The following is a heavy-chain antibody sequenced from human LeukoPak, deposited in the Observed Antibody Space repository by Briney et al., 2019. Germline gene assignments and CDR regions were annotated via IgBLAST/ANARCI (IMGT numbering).Heavy chain of an antibody. V-gene: IGHV1-69*05. CDR3: ARSPLGASSGLNWFDP. CDR1: GGTFSSYA. CDR2: IIPIFGTA. J-gene: IGHJ5*02. Sequence: SVKVSCKASGGTFSSYAISCVRQAPGQGLEWMGRIIPIFGTANYAQKFQGRVTITTDESTSTAYMELSSLRSEDTAVYYCARSPLGASSGLNWFDPWGQGTLFTVSS. D-gene: IGHD3-22*01.